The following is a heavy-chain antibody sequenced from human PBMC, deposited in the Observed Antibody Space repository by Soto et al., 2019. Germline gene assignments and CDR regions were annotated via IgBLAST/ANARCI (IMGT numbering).Heavy chain of an antibody. CDR3: AAYYHGAGTYSPA. CDR2: ISRSVGST. V-gene: IGHV3-23*01. D-gene: IGHD3-10*01. J-gene: IGHJ5*02. Sequence: GGSLRLSCAASGFTFSSYDMSWVRQAPGKGLEWVSAISRSVGSTYYADSVKGRFTISRDNSKNTLYLQMNSLRAEDTALYYSAAYYHGAGTYSPAWGQGTLVTVSS. CDR1: GFTFSSYD.